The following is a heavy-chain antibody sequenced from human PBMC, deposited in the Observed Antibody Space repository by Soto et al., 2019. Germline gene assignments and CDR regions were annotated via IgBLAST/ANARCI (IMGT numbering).Heavy chain of an antibody. CDR3: ASGLDYDFWSGALDY. Sequence: GGSLRLSCAASGFTFSSYAMHWVRQAPGKGLEWVAVISYDGSNKYYADSVKDRFTISRDNAKNSLYLQMNSLRAEDTAVYYCASGLDYDFWSGALDYWGQGTLVTVSS. D-gene: IGHD3-3*01. V-gene: IGHV3-30-3*01. CDR1: GFTFSSYA. J-gene: IGHJ4*02. CDR2: ISYDGSNK.